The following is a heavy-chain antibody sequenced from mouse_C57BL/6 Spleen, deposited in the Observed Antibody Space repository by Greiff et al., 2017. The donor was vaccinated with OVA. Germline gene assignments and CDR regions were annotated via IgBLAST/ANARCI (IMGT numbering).Heavy chain of an antibody. CDR3: ARGGLRPLWYFDV. CDR2: IHPNSGST. CDR1: GYTFTSYW. Sequence: QVQLQQPGAELVKPGASVKLSCKASGYTFTSYWMHWVKQRPGQGLEWIGMIHPNSGSTNYNEKFKSKATLTVDKSSSTAYMQLSSLTSEDSAVYYCARGGLRPLWYFDVWGTGTTVTVSS. D-gene: IGHD2-4*01. V-gene: IGHV1-64*01. J-gene: IGHJ1*03.